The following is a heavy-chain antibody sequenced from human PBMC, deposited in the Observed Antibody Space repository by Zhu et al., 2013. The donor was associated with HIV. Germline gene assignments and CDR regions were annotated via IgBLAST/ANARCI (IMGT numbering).Heavy chain of an antibody. CDR3: ARDTIITDTAMVTADSSGYYFGY. V-gene: IGHV1-69*01. J-gene: IGHJ4*02. CDR1: GGTFSSYA. D-gene: IGHD5-18*01. CDR2: IIPIFGTA. Sequence: QVQLVQSGAEVKKPGSSVKVSCKASGGTFSSYAISWVRQAPGQGLEWMGGIIPIFGTANYAQKFQGRVTITADESTSTAYMELSSLRSEDTAVYYCARDTIITDTAMVTADSSGYYFGYVGPGNPGHRLL.